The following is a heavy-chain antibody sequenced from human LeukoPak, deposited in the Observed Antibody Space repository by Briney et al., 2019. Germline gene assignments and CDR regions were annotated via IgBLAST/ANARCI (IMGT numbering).Heavy chain of an antibody. CDR3: ASSSRHYYYGSGSQYYFDY. Sequence: SETLSLTCNFSGASISRSTFFWSWIRRPPGKGLEWIGEINHSGSTNYNPSLKSRVTISVDTSKNQFSLKLSSVTAADTAVYYCASSSRHYYYGSGSQYYFDYWGQGTLVTVSS. CDR1: GASISRSTFF. V-gene: IGHV4-39*07. D-gene: IGHD3-10*01. CDR2: INHSGST. J-gene: IGHJ4*02.